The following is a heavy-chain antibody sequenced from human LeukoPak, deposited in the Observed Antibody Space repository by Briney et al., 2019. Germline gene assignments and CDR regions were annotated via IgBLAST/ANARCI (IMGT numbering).Heavy chain of an antibody. CDR2: IWFDGIKK. CDR1: GFTFSNYG. CDR3: ARDLEDSSPFGAFDM. V-gene: IGHV3-33*01. Sequence: PGRSLRLSCAASGFTFSNYGMHWVRQVPGKGLEWVAAIWFDGIKKYYADSVKGRLTISRDNSKNTLYLQMNSLRAEDKAVYYCARDLEDSSPFGAFDMWGQGTMVTVSS. D-gene: IGHD3-22*01. J-gene: IGHJ3*02.